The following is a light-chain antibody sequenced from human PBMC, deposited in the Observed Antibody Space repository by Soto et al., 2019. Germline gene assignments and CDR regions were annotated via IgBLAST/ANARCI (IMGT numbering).Light chain of an antibody. CDR3: QQYYSYPRT. CDR2: AAS. CDR1: QGVSSY. V-gene: IGKV1-8*01. Sequence: AIRMTQSPSSFSASTGDRVTITCRASQGVSSYLAWYQQKPGKAPKLLMFAASTLQSGVPSRFSGSGSGTDFTLTISSLQSEDFATYYCQQYYSYPRTFGQGTKVEIK. J-gene: IGKJ1*01.